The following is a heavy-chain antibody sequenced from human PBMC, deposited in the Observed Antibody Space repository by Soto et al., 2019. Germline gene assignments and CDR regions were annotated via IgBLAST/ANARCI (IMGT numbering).Heavy chain of an antibody. D-gene: IGHD3-3*01. CDR2: ISAYNGNT. Sequence: ASVKVSCKASGYTFTSYGISWVRQAPGQGLEWMGWISAYNGNTNYAQKLQGRGTTTTDTSTSTAYMELRSLRSDDTAVYYCAREFGDFWSGYRGYYFDYWGQGTLVTVSS. CDR3: AREFGDFWSGYRGYYFDY. CDR1: GYTFTSYG. J-gene: IGHJ4*02. V-gene: IGHV1-18*01.